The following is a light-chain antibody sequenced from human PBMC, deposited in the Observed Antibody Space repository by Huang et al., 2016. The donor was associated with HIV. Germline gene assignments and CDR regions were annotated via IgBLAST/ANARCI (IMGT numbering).Light chain of an antibody. CDR2: AAS. CDR3: QQYNDWPRS. J-gene: IGKJ1*01. Sequence: EIVMTQSPGTLSVAPGERATLSCRASQTFNTNLAWFQQKPGQAPRLLIYAASTRTADFPARFSGSGSRTEFTLTISSLQSEDIAVYYCQQYNDWPRSFGQGTKVEIK. CDR1: QTFNTN. V-gene: IGKV3-15*01.